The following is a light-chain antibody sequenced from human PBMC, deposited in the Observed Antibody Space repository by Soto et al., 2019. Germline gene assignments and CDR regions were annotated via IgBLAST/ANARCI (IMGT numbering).Light chain of an antibody. CDR3: MQGTYWPLT. V-gene: IGKV2-30*02. J-gene: IGKJ4*01. CDR1: QSLVHTNGNTY. CDR2: QVS. Sequence: DVVMTQSPLSLPVTLGQPASISCRSSQSLVHTNGNTYLNWFQQRPGQSPRRLIYQVSNRDSGVPDRFSGSGSGSDFTLEISRVEAEDVGVYYCMQGTYWPLTFGGGTRVEIK.